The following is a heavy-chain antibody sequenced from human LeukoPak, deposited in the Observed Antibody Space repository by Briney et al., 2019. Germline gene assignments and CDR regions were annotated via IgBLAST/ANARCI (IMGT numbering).Heavy chain of an antibody. Sequence: GGSLRLSCAASGFTFSSYSMNWVRQAPGKGLEWVSSISSSSSYIYYADSVKGRFTISRDNAKNSLYLQMNSLRAEDTAVYYCARDAIGYCSGGSCYSPHDAFDIWGQGTMVTVSS. CDR3: ARDAIGYCSGGSCYSPHDAFDI. V-gene: IGHV3-21*01. J-gene: IGHJ3*02. CDR2: ISSSSSYI. D-gene: IGHD2-15*01. CDR1: GFTFSSYS.